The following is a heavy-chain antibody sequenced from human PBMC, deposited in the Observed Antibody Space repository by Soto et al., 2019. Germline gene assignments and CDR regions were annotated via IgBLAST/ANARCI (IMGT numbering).Heavy chain of an antibody. V-gene: IGHV4-31*03. CDR1: GGSISSGGYY. J-gene: IGHJ4*02. Sequence: QVQLQESGPGLVKPSQTLSLTCTVSGGSISSGGYYWSWIRQHPGKGLEWIGYIYYSGRTYYNPFLKSRVTISVDTSKNQFSLKLSSVTAADTAVYYCARVERSTPAGANFDYWGQGTLVTVSS. D-gene: IGHD6-25*01. CDR3: ARVERSTPAGANFDY. CDR2: IYYSGRT.